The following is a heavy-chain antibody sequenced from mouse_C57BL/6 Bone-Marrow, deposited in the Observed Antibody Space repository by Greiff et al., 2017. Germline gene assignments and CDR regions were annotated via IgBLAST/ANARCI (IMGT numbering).Heavy chain of an antibody. CDR2: ILPGSGST. Sequence: VQLQQSGAELMKPGASVKLSCKATGYTFTGYWIEWVKQRPGHGLEWIGEILPGSGSTHYNEKFKGKATFTADTSSNTAYMQLSSLTTYDSSIDYCARECYNGSSYSVYLAYWGQGTTLTVSS. V-gene: IGHV1-9*01. CDR1: GYTFTGYW. CDR3: ARECYNGSSYSVYLAY. D-gene: IGHD1-1*01. J-gene: IGHJ2*01.